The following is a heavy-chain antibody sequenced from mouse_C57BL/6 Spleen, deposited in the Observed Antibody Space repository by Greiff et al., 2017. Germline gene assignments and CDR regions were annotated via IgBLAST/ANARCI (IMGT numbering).Heavy chain of an antibody. CDR1: GYTFTSYW. J-gene: IGHJ1*03. Sequence: VQLQQPGAELVKPGASVKLSCKASGYTFTSYWMHWVKQRPGRGLEWIGRIDPNSGGTKYNEKFKSKATLTVDRPSSTAYMQLSSLTSEDSAVYYCAGPYYGSRGYWYFDVWGTGTTVTVSS. V-gene: IGHV1-72*01. CDR3: AGPYYGSRGYWYFDV. CDR2: IDPNSGGT. D-gene: IGHD1-1*01.